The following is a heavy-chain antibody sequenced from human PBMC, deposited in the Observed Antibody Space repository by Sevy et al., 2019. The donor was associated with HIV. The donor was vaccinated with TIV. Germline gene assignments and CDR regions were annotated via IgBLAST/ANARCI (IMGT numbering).Heavy chain of an antibody. V-gene: IGHV3-21*01. CDR3: TRDQRGEYSGYDGAGYYGMDV. Sequence: GGSLRLSCAASGFTFSIYSMNWVRQAPGKGLEWVSSISSSSTYKYYEDSVKGRFTISRDNSKNSLYLQMNSLRAEDKAVYYCTRDQRGEYSGYDGAGYYGMDVWGQGITVTVSS. D-gene: IGHD5-12*01. J-gene: IGHJ6*02. CDR1: GFTFSIYS. CDR2: ISSSSTYK.